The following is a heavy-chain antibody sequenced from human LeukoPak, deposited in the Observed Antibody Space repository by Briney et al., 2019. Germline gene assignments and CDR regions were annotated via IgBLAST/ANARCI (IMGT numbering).Heavy chain of an antibody. CDR2: INPNSGGT. CDR1: GYTFTGYY. V-gene: IGHV1-2*06. Sequence: ASVKVSCKGSGYTFTGYYMHWVRQAPGQGLEWVGRINPNSGGTNYAQKFQGRVTMTRDTSISTAYLELSRLRSDDTAVYYCARALMKYYDILTGPAFDIWGQGTMVTVSS. J-gene: IGHJ3*02. CDR3: ARALMKYYDILTGPAFDI. D-gene: IGHD3-9*01.